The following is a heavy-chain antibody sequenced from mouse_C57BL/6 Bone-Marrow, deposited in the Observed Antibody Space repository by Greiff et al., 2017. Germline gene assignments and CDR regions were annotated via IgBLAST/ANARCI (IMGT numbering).Heavy chain of an antibody. CDR1: GYTFTSYW. J-gene: IGHJ4*01. D-gene: IGHD2-5*01. CDR3: ARCRYSKNAMDY. V-gene: IGHV1-69*01. Sequence: QVQLKQPGAELVMPGASVKLSCKASGYTFTSYWMHWVKQRPGQGLEWIGEIDPSDSYTNYHQQFKGKSTLTVDKSSSTAYMQLSSLTSEYSAVYYCARCRYSKNAMDYWGQGTSVTVSS. CDR2: IDPSDSYT.